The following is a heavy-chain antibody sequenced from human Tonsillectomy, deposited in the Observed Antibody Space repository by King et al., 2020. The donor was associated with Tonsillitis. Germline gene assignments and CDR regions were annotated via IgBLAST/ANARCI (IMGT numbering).Heavy chain of an antibody. Sequence: EVQLVESGGGLVKTGGSLRLSCAASGFTFSNYGMHWVRQAPGKGLEWVSSSGSSSSIYYGESVKGRFTISRDNAMNTLYLQMNSLRGEDTAVYYCTRGRLWFGELFRSYFDYWGQGTLVTVSS. CDR2: SGSSSSI. CDR3: TRGRLWFGELFRSYFDY. J-gene: IGHJ4*02. D-gene: IGHD3-10*01. CDR1: GFTFSNYG. V-gene: IGHV3-21*06.